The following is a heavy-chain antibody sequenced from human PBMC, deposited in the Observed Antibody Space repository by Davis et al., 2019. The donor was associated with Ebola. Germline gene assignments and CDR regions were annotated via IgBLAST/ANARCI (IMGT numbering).Heavy chain of an antibody. V-gene: IGHV3-23*01. J-gene: IGHJ4*02. D-gene: IGHD3-10*01. CDR2: ISSSGDST. CDR1: GFTFSTYA. Sequence: GESLKISCAASGFTFSTYAMNWVRQAPGKGLEWVSGISSSGDSTYYADSVKGRFTISRDNSKNTLYLQMNSLRAEDTAVYYCARDLTMVQGVIDYWGQGTLVTVSS. CDR3: ARDLTMVQGVIDY.